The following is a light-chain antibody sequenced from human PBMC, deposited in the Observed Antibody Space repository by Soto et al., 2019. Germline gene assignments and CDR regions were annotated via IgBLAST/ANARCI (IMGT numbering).Light chain of an antibody. J-gene: IGKJ4*01. CDR3: QKYNSAPAT. V-gene: IGKV1-27*01. CDR2: AAS. CDR1: QGISNY. Sequence: AAGDRVTITCRASQGISNYVAWYQQKPGKAPKLLIYAASTLQSGVPSRFSGSGSGRDFILTISSLQPEDVATYYCQKYNSAPATFGGGTKVEIK.